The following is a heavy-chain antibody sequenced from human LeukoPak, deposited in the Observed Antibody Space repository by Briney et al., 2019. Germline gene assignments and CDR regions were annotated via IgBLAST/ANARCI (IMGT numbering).Heavy chain of an antibody. CDR1: GFTFSSYE. D-gene: IGHD3-10*02. V-gene: IGHV3-48*03. Sequence: GGSLRLSCAASGFTFSSYEMNRVRQAPGKGLEWVSYISSSGSTIYYADSVKGRFTISRDNAKNSLYLQMNSLRAEDTAVYYCAELGITMIGGVWGRGTTVTISS. CDR3: AELGITMIGGV. CDR2: ISSSGSTI. J-gene: IGHJ6*04.